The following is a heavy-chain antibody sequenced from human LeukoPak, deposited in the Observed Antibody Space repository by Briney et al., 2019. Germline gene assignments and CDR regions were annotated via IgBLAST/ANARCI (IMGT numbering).Heavy chain of an antibody. Sequence: GRSLRLSCAASGFTFDGYAMYWVRQAPGKGLEWVSGISWNSGSIGYADSVKGRFTISRDNAKDSLYLQMNSLRAEDTALYYCAKANHYGDYLDYWGQGTLVTVSS. CDR1: GFTFDGYA. V-gene: IGHV3-9*01. CDR2: ISWNSGSI. CDR3: AKANHYGDYLDY. J-gene: IGHJ4*02. D-gene: IGHD4-17*01.